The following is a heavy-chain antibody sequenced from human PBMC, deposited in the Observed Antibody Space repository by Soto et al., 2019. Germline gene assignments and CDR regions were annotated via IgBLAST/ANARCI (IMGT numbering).Heavy chain of an antibody. CDR3: AHIRAAQFDY. J-gene: IGHJ4*02. CDR2: IYWDDDQ. V-gene: IGHV2-5*02. CDR1: GVSLSTGGVG. Sequence: QITLKESGPTLVKPTQTLTLTCNVSGVSLSTGGVGVGWIRQPPGKALEWLALIYWDDDQRSSPSRKSRLTITKDTSKNQVVLTMTNMAPEDTATYYCAHIRAAQFDYWGQGTLITVSS. D-gene: IGHD2-15*01.